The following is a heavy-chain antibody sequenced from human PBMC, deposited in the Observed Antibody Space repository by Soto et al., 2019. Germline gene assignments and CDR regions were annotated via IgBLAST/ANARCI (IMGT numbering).Heavy chain of an antibody. V-gene: IGHV2-70*01. CDR2: IDWDDDK. CDR1: GFSLSTSGMC. J-gene: IGHJ4*02. CDR3: ARRTYYYDSSGYYPLFDY. D-gene: IGHD3-22*01. Sequence: SCPTLVNPTQTLTLTCTFSGFSLSTSGMCVSWIRQPPGKALEWLALIDWDDDKYYSTSLKTRLTISKDTSKNQVVLTMANMDPVDTATYYCARRTYYYDSSGYYPLFDYWGQGTLVTVSS.